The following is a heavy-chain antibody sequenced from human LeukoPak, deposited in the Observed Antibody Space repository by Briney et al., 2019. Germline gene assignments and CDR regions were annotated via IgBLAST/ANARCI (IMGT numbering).Heavy chain of an antibody. Sequence: SETLSLTCTVSGGSISSGSYYWSWIRQPAGRGLEWIGRIYTSGSTNYNPSLKSRVTISVDTSKNQFSLKLNSVTAADTAVYYCARDRGSYYDYFDYWGQGTLVTVSS. CDR1: GGSISSGSYY. J-gene: IGHJ4*02. CDR2: IYTSGST. V-gene: IGHV4-61*02. D-gene: IGHD1-26*01. CDR3: ARDRGSYYDYFDY.